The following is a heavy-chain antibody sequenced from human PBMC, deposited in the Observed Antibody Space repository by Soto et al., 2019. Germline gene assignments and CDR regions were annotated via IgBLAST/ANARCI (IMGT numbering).Heavy chain of an antibody. J-gene: IGHJ4*02. CDR3: LRNPGSYDFLDY. D-gene: IGHD3-3*01. V-gene: IGHV5-51*01. Sequence: PGGSLKIFCKGPGYSFSNYWIDWVRQMPGKGLEWMGIIYPGDSDTRYSPSFQGQVTISADKSITTAYMPWSSPKVSDTAMYYCLRNPGSYDFLDYWGQGALVTFSS. CDR2: IYPGDSDT. CDR1: GYSFSNYW.